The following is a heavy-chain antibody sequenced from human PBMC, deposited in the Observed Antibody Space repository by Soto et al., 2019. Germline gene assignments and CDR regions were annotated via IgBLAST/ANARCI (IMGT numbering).Heavy chain of an antibody. D-gene: IGHD3-9*01. CDR1: GFTFSSYA. Sequence: QVQLVESGGGVVQPGRSLRLSCAASGFTFSSYAMHWVRQAPGKGLEWVAVISYDGSNKYYADSVKGRFTISRDNSKNTLYLQMSSLRAEDTAVYYCARGVDGYGMDVCGQGTTVTVSS. CDR2: ISYDGSNK. CDR3: ARGVDGYGMDV. V-gene: IGHV3-30-3*01. J-gene: IGHJ6*02.